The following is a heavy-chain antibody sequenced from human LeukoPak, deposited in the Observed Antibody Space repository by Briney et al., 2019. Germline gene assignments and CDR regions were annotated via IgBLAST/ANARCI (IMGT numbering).Heavy chain of an antibody. D-gene: IGHD4-11*01. CDR3: ARDLPTTVTTGWFDP. CDR1: GGSISSYY. V-gene: IGHV4-4*07. J-gene: IGHJ5*02. CDR2: IYTSGST. Sequence: PSETLSLTCTVSGGSISSYYRSWIRQPAGKGLEWIGRIYTSGSTNYNPSLKSRVTMSVDTSKNQFSLKLSSVTAADTAVYYCARDLPTTVTTGWFDPWGQGTLVTVSS.